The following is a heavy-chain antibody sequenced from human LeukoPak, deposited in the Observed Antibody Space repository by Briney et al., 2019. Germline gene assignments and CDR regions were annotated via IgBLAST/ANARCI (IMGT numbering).Heavy chain of an antibody. V-gene: IGHV3-9*03. J-gene: IGHJ4*02. CDR2: ISWNSGSI. CDR1: GLTFDDYA. D-gene: IGHD6-6*01. CDR3: AKEYSSSSGYFDY. Sequence: GRSLRLSCAASGLTFDDYAMHWVRQAPGKGLEWVSRISWNSGSIAYADSVKGRFTISRDNAKNSLYLQMSSLRAEDMALYYCAKEYSSSSGYFDYWGQGTLVTVSS.